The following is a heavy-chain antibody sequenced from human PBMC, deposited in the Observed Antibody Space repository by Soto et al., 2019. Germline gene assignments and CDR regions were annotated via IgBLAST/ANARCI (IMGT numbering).Heavy chain of an antibody. CDR2: ISSSSSYI. CDR1: GFTFSSYS. CDR3: ARRRSGYYYYYGMDV. D-gene: IGHD3-10*01. J-gene: IGHJ6*02. Sequence: EVQLVESGGGLVKPGGSLRLSCAASGFTFSSYSMNWVRQAPGKGLEWVSSISSSSSYIYYADSVKGRFTISRDNAKNSLYLQMNSLRAEDTAVYYCARRRSGYYYYYGMDVWGQGTTVTVSS. V-gene: IGHV3-21*01.